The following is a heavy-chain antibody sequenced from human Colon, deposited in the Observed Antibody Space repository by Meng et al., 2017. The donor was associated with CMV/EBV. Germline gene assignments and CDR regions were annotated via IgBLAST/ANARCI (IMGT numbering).Heavy chain of an antibody. Sequence: SLKISCTASGFTFSSVPMNWVRQVPGKGLEWVSGISWNGGREGYAGSVKGRFTISRDNAKNSLYLQMNSLRPEDTALYYCVKDSGAYYYGMDVWGQGTTVTVSS. CDR1: GFTFSSVP. CDR2: ISWNGGRE. CDR3: VKDSGAYYYGMDV. D-gene: IGHD4-17*01. J-gene: IGHJ6*02. V-gene: IGHV3-9*01.